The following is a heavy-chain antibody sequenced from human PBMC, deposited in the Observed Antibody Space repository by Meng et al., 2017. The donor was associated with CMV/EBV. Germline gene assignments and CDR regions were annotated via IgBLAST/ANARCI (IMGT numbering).Heavy chain of an antibody. CDR3: TTEPYRWELPYDY. D-gene: IGHD1-26*01. Sequence: VREDRGKGLGGVGRIKSKTDGGTTDYAAPVKGKFTISRDDSKNTMNLQMNSLKTEDTAVYYCTTEPYRWELPYDYWGQGTLVTVSS. V-gene: IGHV3-15*01. CDR2: IKSKTDGGTT. J-gene: IGHJ4*02.